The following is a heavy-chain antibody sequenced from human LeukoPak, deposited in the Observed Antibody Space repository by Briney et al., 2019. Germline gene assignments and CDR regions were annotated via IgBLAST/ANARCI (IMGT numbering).Heavy chain of an antibody. Sequence: GGSLRLSCAAFGFTFSSYGMHWVRQAPGKGLEWVAVISYDGSNKYYADSVKGRFTISRDNSKNTLYLQMNSLRAEDTAVYYCAKAGSGCDPPLDYWGQGTLVTVSS. J-gene: IGHJ4*02. CDR3: AKAGSGCDPPLDY. CDR2: ISYDGSNK. D-gene: IGHD5-12*01. V-gene: IGHV3-30*18. CDR1: GFTFSSYG.